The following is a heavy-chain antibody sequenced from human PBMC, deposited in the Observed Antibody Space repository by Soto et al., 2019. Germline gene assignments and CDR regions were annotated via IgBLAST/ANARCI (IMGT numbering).Heavy chain of an antibody. D-gene: IGHD2-15*01. V-gene: IGHV1-18*01. Sequence: QVQLVQSGAEVKKPGASVKVSCKASGYTFTSYGISWVRQAPGQGLEWMGWISAYNGNTNYAQKLQGRVTMTTDTSTSCGHVELRSMMSYDTVVYYCAIDRGCSGGSCYCDRWGQGTMVTVSS. CDR2: ISAYNGNT. CDR3: AIDRGCSGGSCYCDR. J-gene: IGHJ5*02. CDR1: GYTFTSYG.